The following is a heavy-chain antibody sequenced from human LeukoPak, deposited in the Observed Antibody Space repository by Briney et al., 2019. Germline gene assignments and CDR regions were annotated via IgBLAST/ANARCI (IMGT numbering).Heavy chain of an antibody. CDR1: GFTFNIYE. J-gene: IGHJ6*03. CDR2: ISSSSSYI. V-gene: IGHV3-21*01. CDR3: ARDRPHYYYMDV. Sequence: GGSLRLSCAASGFTFNIYEMNWVRQAPGKGLEWVSSISSSSSYIYYADSVKGRFTISRDNAKSSLYLQMNSLRAEDTAVYYCARDRPHYYYMDVWGKGTTVTISS.